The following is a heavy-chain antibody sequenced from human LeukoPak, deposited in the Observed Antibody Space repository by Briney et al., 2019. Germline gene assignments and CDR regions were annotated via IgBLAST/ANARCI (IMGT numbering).Heavy chain of an antibody. CDR3: VRELERSDAFEI. CDR2: IKNDGTYT. Sequence: PGGSLRLSCAASGFTFSTYWMHWVRQAPGKGLEWLSRIKNDGTYTSYADSEKGRITISRDNAKNTLYLQMSSLRAKDTAVYFCVRELERSDAFEIWGQGTLVTVSS. J-gene: IGHJ3*02. V-gene: IGHV3-74*01. CDR1: GFTFSTYW. D-gene: IGHD1-1*01.